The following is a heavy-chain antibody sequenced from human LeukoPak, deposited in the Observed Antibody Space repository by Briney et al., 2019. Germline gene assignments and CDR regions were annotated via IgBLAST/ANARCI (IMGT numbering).Heavy chain of an antibody. V-gene: IGHV4-38-2*02. D-gene: IGHD6-13*01. Sequence: SSETLSLTCTVSGYSISSGYYWGWIRQPPGKGLEWIGSIYHSGSTYYNPPLKSRVTISVDTSKNQFSLKLSSVTAADTAVYYCARDITGDSSSWYGPWAVFDYWGQGTLVTVSS. J-gene: IGHJ4*02. CDR1: GYSISSGYY. CDR2: IYHSGST. CDR3: ARDITGDSSSWYGPWAVFDY.